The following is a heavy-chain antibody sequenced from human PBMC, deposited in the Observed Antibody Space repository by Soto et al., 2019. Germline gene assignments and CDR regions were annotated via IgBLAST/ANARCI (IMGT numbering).Heavy chain of an antibody. CDR2: INHSGST. CDR3: ARGRVGYCSGGSCYPDYDY. Sequence: QVQLQQWGAGLLKPSETLSLTCAVYGGSFSGYYWSWIRQPPGKGLEWIGEINHSGSTNYNPSLESRVTLAVDTSKNQCSLKLSSVTAADTAVYYCARGRVGYCSGGSCYPDYDYWGKGTLVTVSS. D-gene: IGHD2-15*01. J-gene: IGHJ4*02. V-gene: IGHV4-34*01. CDR1: GGSFSGYY.